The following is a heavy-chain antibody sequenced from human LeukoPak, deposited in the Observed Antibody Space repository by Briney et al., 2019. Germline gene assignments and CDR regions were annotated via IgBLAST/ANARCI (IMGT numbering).Heavy chain of an antibody. Sequence: SETLSLTCTVSGGSISSGGYDWSWIRQHPGKGLEWIGYIYYSGSTYYNPSLKSRVTISVDTSKNQFSLKLSSVTAADTAVYYCARAGYDSSGYLGPYFDYWGQGTLVTVSS. CDR1: GGSISSGGYD. CDR2: IYYSGST. D-gene: IGHD3-22*01. J-gene: IGHJ4*02. V-gene: IGHV4-31*03. CDR3: ARAGYDSSGYLGPYFDY.